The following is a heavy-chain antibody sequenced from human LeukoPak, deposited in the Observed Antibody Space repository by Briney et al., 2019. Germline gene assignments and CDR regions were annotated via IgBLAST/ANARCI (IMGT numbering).Heavy chain of an antibody. CDR3: ARVRWFGETDAAYFDS. CDR1: GYTFTGYY. CDR2: INPNSGGT. Sequence: GASVKVSCKTSGYTFTGYYMHWVRQAAGQGLEWMGWINPNSGGTDYAQKFQGRVTMTRDTSISTAYMELSRLRSDDTAVYYCARVRWFGETDAAYFDSWGQGTLVTVSS. D-gene: IGHD3-10*01. J-gene: IGHJ4*02. V-gene: IGHV1-2*02.